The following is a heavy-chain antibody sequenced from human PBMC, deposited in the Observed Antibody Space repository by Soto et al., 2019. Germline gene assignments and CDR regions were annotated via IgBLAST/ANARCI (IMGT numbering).Heavy chain of an antibody. CDR1: GYSFTSYW. J-gene: IGHJ6*02. CDR2: IDPSDSYT. CDR3: ARHLIYSYVPPRYYSYGMDV. D-gene: IGHD5-18*01. Sequence: GESLKISCKGSGYSFTSYWISWVRQMPGKGLEWMGRIDPSDSYTNYSPSFQGHVTISADKSISTAYLQWSSLKASDTAMYYCARHLIYSYVPPRYYSYGMDVWGQGTTVTVSS. V-gene: IGHV5-10-1*01.